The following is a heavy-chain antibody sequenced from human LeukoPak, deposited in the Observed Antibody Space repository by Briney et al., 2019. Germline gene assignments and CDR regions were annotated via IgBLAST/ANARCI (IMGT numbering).Heavy chain of an antibody. Sequence: GGSLRLSCAASGLTFRSYGMHWVRQAPGKGLEWVSYISSSGSTIYYADSVKGRFTISRDNAKNSLYLQMNSLRAEDTAVYYCAELGITMIGGVWGKGTTVTISS. V-gene: IGHV3-48*03. CDR2: ISSSGSTI. CDR1: GLTFRSYG. CDR3: AELGITMIGGV. J-gene: IGHJ6*04. D-gene: IGHD3-10*02.